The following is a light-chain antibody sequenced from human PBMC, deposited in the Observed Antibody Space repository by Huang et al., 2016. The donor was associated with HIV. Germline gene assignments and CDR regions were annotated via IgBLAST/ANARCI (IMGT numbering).Light chain of an antibody. J-gene: IGKJ3*01. CDR2: GAA. Sequence: EIVLTQSPGTLSLSPGERATLSCRASQSVGIYLAWYQQKPGQAPRLLIYGAATRGTGSTDGFMGGRCWTDFTLSISRLEADDCAVYYCQQYGRPPVTFGPGTKVSIK. CDR1: QSVGIY. CDR3: QQYGRPPVT. V-gene: IGKV3-20*01.